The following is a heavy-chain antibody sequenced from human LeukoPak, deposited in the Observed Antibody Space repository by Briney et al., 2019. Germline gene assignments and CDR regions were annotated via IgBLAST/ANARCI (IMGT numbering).Heavy chain of an antibody. V-gene: IGHV3-7*01. CDR2: IKEGGSDK. CDR1: GFTFSSYW. Sequence: GRSLRLSCAAAGFTFSSYWMTWIRQAPGKGLEWVANIKEGGSDKYYVDSVKGRFTISRNNAKNSMYLQMNSLRAEDTAVYYCARGGDYTGDYWGQGTLVTVSS. CDR3: ARGGDYTGDY. J-gene: IGHJ4*02. D-gene: IGHD4-17*01.